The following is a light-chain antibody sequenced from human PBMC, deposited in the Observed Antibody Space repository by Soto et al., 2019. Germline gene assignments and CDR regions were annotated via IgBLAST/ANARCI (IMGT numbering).Light chain of an antibody. CDR2: DAS. CDR1: QSVRSN. V-gene: IGKV3-11*01. CDR3: QQRSNWPIT. Sequence: EIVMTQSPATLSVSAGERATLSCRARQSVRSNLAWYQQKPGQAPRLLIYDASTRATGIPARFSGSGSGTEFILTISSLEPEDFAVYYCQQRSNWPITFGQGTRLEIK. J-gene: IGKJ5*01.